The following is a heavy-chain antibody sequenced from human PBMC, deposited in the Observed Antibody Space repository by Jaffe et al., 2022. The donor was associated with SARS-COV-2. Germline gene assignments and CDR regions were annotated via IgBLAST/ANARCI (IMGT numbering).Heavy chain of an antibody. CDR2: IIPIFGTA. J-gene: IGHJ6*03. V-gene: IGHV1-69*01. D-gene: IGHD3-10*01. CDR3: ARVWWFGTKDYYYYMDV. Sequence: QVQLVQSGAEVKKPGSSVKVSCKASGGTFSSYAISWVRQAPGQGLEWMGGIIPIFGTANYAQKFQGRVTITADESTSTAYMELSSLRSEDTAVYYCARVWWFGTKDYYYYMDVWGKGTTVTVSS. CDR1: GGTFSSYA.